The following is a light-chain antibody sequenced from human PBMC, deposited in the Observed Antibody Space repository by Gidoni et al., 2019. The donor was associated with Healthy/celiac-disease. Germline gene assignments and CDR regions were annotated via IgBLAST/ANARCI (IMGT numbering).Light chain of an antibody. Sequence: EIVLTQSPATLSLSPGERATLSCRASQSVSSYLAWYQQKPGQAPRLLIYDASNSGSGTDFTLTISSLEPEDFAVYYCQQRSNWPLTFGGGTKVEIK. CDR3: QQRSNWPLT. CDR1: QSVSSY. V-gene: IGKV3-11*01. CDR2: DAS. J-gene: IGKJ4*01.